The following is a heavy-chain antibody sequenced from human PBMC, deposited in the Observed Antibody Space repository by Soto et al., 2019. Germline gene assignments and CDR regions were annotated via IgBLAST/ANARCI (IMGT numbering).Heavy chain of an antibody. J-gene: IGHJ6*02. CDR1: GYTFTSYG. Sequence: ASVKVSCKASGYTFTSYGISCVRQAPGQGLEWMGWISAYNGNTNYAQKLQGRVTMTTDTSTSTAYMELRSLRSDDTAVYYCARVLYYDFWSGYYDYYYYGMDVWGQGTTVTVSS. D-gene: IGHD3-3*01. V-gene: IGHV1-18*01. CDR2: ISAYNGNT. CDR3: ARVLYYDFWSGYYDYYYYGMDV.